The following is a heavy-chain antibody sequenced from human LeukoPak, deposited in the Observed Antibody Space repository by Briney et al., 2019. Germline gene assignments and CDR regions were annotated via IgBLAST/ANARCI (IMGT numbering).Heavy chain of an antibody. D-gene: IGHD6-6*01. Sequence: LRLSCAASGFTFSSYAMSWVRQPPGKGLEWIGYIYYSGSTYYNPSLKSRVTISVDTSKNQFSLRLNSVTAADTAVYYCAGGGDMSARTDYWGQGTLVTVSS. V-gene: IGHV4-30-4*08. J-gene: IGHJ4*02. CDR2: IYYSGST. CDR1: GFTFSSYA. CDR3: AGGGDMSARTDY.